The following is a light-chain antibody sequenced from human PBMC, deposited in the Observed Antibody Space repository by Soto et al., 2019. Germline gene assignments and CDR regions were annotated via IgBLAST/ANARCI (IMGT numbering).Light chain of an antibody. Sequence: EIVLTQFPATLSLSPGERATLSCRASQSVSSYLAWYQQKPGQAPRLLIYDISNRATGIPARFIGSGSGTDFTLTIRSLAPEDSAVYYCQQRNAWPRNTFGQGTKLEI. V-gene: IGKV3-11*01. CDR3: QQRNAWPRNT. CDR2: DIS. J-gene: IGKJ2*01. CDR1: QSVSSY.